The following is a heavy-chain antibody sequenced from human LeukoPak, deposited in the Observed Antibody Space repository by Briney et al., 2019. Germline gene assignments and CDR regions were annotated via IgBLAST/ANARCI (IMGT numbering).Heavy chain of an antibody. V-gene: IGHV1-18*01. CDR1: GYTFTSYA. Sequence: ASVNVSCKASGYTFTSYAISWVRQAPGQGLEWMGWISVYNGNTNYAQKLQGRVTMTTDTSTSTAYMGLRSLRSDDTAVYYCARDSPFGLADYWGQGTLVTVSS. D-gene: IGHD3/OR15-3a*01. J-gene: IGHJ4*02. CDR2: ISVYNGNT. CDR3: ARDSPFGLADY.